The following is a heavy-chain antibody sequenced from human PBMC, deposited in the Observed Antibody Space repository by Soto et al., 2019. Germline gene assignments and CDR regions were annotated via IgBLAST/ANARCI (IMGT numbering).Heavy chain of an antibody. V-gene: IGHV4-59*08. Sequence: ETLSLTCTVSGGSIIDYYWSWIRQPPGKGLEWIGYIYYSGTTDYSPSLKSRVTISVDTSKNQFSLKLSSVTAADSAIYYCARQSGGYYYYGMDVWGQGTTVTVSS. CDR1: GGSIIDYY. J-gene: IGHJ6*02. CDR2: IYYSGTT. D-gene: IGHD1-26*01. CDR3: ARQSGGYYYYGMDV.